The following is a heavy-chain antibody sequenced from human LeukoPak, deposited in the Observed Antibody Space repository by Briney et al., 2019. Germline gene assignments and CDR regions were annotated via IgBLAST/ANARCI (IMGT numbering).Heavy chain of an antibody. D-gene: IGHD2-15*01. V-gene: IGHV1-46*01. CDR3: ARDGYCSGGSCSGSDY. CDR1: GYTFTSNY. Sequence: ASVKVSCKAFGYTFTSNYMHWVRQAPGQGPEWMGVISPSGGSTSYAQKFQGRVTMTRDMSTSTVYMELSSLRSEDTAVYYCARDGYCSGGSCSGSDYWGQGTLVTVSS. CDR2: ISPSGGST. J-gene: IGHJ4*02.